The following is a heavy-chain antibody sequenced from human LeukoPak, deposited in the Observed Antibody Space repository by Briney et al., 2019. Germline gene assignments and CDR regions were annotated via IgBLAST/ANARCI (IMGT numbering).Heavy chain of an antibody. D-gene: IGHD3-10*01. Sequence: SETLSLTCAVYGGSFSGYYWSWIRQPPGKGLEWIGEINHSGSTNYNPSLKSRVTISVDTSKNQFSLKLSSVTAADTAVYYCARGELLWFGELVAFDIWGQGTMVTVSS. CDR1: GGSFSGYY. V-gene: IGHV4-34*01. CDR3: ARGELLWFGELVAFDI. J-gene: IGHJ3*02. CDR2: INHSGST.